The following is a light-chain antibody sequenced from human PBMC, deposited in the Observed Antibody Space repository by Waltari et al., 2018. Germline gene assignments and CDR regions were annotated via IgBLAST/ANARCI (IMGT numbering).Light chain of an antibody. V-gene: IGLV2-8*01. CDR2: EVS. CDR3: SSYAGTNNVV. J-gene: IGLJ2*01. CDR1: SSDVGGFNY. Sequence: QSALTQPPSASGSPGQSVTIPCTATSSDVGGFNYASCYQQHPGNAPQSMIYEVSKRPSGVPDRFSGSKSGNTASLTVSGLQAEDEGDYYCSSYAGTNNVVFGGGTKLTVL.